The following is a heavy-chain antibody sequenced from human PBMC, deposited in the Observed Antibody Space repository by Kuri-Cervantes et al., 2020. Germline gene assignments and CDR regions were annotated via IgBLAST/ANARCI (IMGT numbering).Heavy chain of an antibody. J-gene: IGHJ5*02. Sequence: GGSLRLSCAASGFTFSSYGMHWVRQAPGKGLEWVAVIWYDGSNKYYADSVKGRFTISRDNAKNLLYLQMNSLRAEDTAVYYCARGGHSGRFDPWGQGTLVTVSS. CDR1: GFTFSSYG. V-gene: IGHV3-33*08. D-gene: IGHD6-19*01. CDR3: ARGGHSGRFDP. CDR2: IWYDGSNK.